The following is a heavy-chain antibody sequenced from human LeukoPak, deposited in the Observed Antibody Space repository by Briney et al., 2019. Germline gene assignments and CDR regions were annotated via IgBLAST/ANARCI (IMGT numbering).Heavy chain of an antibody. D-gene: IGHD3-10*01. CDR1: GFTFSSYE. J-gene: IGHJ5*02. CDR3: SKDLMRDRWFGES. V-gene: IGHV3-48*03. CDR2: ISSSGSTI. Sequence: GGSLRLSCAASGFTFSSYEMNWVRQAPGKGLEWVSYISSSGSTIYYADSVKGRFTISRDNAKNPLYLQMNSLRAEDTAVYYCSKDLMRDRWFGESWGQGTLVTVSS.